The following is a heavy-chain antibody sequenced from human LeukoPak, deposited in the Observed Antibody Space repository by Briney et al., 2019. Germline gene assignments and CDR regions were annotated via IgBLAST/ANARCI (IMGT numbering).Heavy chain of an antibody. D-gene: IGHD6-6*01. CDR1: GYTFTTYY. V-gene: IGHV1-46*01. CDR3: VASSFFDY. CDR2: INPSGGST. J-gene: IGHJ4*02. Sequence: EASVKVSCKASGYTFTTYYMHWVRQAPGQGLEWMGIINPSGGSTLYAQKFQGRVTMTRDTSTSTVYMELSSLRSEDTAVYYCVASSFFDYWGQGTLVTVSS.